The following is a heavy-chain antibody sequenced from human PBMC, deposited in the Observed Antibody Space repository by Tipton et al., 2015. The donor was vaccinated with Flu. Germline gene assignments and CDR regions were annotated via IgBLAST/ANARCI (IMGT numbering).Heavy chain of an antibody. V-gene: IGHV4-38-2*01. CDR2: FHHGGTS. D-gene: IGHD6-19*01. Sequence: TLSLTCAVSGDSISSDYYWGWIRQFPGKGLEWIGTFHHGGTSYYNPSLKSRVTISADTSKNQFPLKLSSLTASDTAVYYCAGMYTSAWYFDLWGRGTLVTVSS. CDR3: AGMYTSAWYFDL. J-gene: IGHJ2*01. CDR1: GDSISSDYY.